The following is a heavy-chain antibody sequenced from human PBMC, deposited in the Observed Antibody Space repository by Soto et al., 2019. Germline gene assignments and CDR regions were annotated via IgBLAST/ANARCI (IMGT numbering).Heavy chain of an antibody. CDR2: MNPNSGNT. Sequence: ASVKVSCKASGYTFTSYDINWVRQATGQGLEWMGWMNPNSGNTGYAQKFQGRVTMTRNTSISTAYMELSSLRSEDTAVYYCANLGLRFLEWPPVYFDYWGQGTLVTVSS. J-gene: IGHJ4*02. D-gene: IGHD3-3*01. V-gene: IGHV1-8*01. CDR1: GYTFTSYD. CDR3: ANLGLRFLEWPPVYFDY.